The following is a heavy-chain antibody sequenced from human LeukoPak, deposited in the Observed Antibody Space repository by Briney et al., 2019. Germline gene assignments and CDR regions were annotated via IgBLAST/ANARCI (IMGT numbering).Heavy chain of an antibody. CDR3: AREGLRYFDWRQVSYFDY. D-gene: IGHD3-9*01. J-gene: IGHJ4*02. CDR2: ISYDGSNK. Sequence: PGGSLRLSCAASGFTFSNAWMSWVRQAPGKGLEWVAVISYDGSNKYYADSVKGRFTISRDNSKNTLYLQMNSLRAEDTAVYYCAREGLRYFDWRQVSYFDYWGQGTLVTVSS. CDR1: GFTFSNAW. V-gene: IGHV3-30*03.